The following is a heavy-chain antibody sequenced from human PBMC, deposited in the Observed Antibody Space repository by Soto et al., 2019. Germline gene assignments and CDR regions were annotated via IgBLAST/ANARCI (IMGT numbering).Heavy chain of an antibody. CDR3: AREYSYGFDYFDY. V-gene: IGHV3-7*05. CDR1: GFTFSSYW. Sequence: RLSCAASGFTFSSYWMSWVRQAPGKGLEWVANIKQDGSEKYYVDSVKGRFTISRDNAKNSLYLQMNSLRAEDTAVYYCAREYSYGFDYFDYWGQGTLVTVS. CDR2: IKQDGSEK. D-gene: IGHD5-18*01. J-gene: IGHJ4*02.